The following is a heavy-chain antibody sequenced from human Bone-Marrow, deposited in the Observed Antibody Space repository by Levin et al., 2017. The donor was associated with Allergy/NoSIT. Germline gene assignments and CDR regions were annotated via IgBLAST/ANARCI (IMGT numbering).Heavy chain of an antibody. V-gene: IGHV4-59*02. Sequence: SETLSLTCTVSGVSVSDYYWSWVRQTPGKGLEWIGYVHEKGVTNYNPSLKDRLTMSVDTSKNEVSLTLESVTDADTAVYYCARDPSGDYGFWGQGALVIVS. CDR1: GVSVSDYY. CDR2: VHEKGVT. CDR3: ARDPSGDYGF. D-gene: IGHD3-10*01. J-gene: IGHJ4*02.